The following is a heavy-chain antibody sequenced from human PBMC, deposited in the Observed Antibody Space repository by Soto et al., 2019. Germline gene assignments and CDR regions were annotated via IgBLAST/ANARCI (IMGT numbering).Heavy chain of an antibody. CDR1: GFRFGEHS. CDR3: ARLPKGSMVTS. V-gene: IGHV3-48*02. D-gene: IGHD2-21*02. Sequence: SLRLSCAASGFRFGEHSMNWVRQAPGKGLEWLSYITSSGDSIYYADSVKGRFTVSRGNAKNSLFLHMNSLRDDDTAVYYCARLPKGSMVTSWGQGTLVTVSS. CDR2: ITSSGDSI. J-gene: IGHJ4*02.